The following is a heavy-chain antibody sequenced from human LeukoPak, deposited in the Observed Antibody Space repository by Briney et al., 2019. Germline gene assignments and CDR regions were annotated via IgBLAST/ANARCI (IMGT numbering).Heavy chain of an antibody. D-gene: IGHD2-2*03. J-gene: IGHJ6*02. Sequence: GGSLRLSCAAFGFSFRDYWVSWMRQAPGKGLEWVSVIHSGGTTYYADSVKGRFTISRHTSKNTFYLQMNSLRAEDTAVYYCARELVDTIVIPGGKSKYYYYGMDVWGQGTTVTVSS. CDR2: IHSGGTT. CDR1: GFSFRDYW. V-gene: IGHV3-53*04. CDR3: ARELVDTIVIPGGKSKYYYYGMDV.